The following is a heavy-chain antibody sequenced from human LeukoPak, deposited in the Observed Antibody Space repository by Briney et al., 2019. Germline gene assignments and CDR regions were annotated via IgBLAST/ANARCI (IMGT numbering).Heavy chain of an antibody. D-gene: IGHD6-13*01. Sequence: RSSETLSLTCTVSGGSISNYWSWIRQPPGKGLEWIGYTYYSGSTNYNPSLKSRVTISVDTSKNQFSLKLSSVTAADTAVYYCARVDSSNWYEYRGYFDYWGQGTLVTVSS. CDR3: ARVDSSNWYEYRGYFDY. J-gene: IGHJ4*02. CDR2: TYYSGST. CDR1: GGSISNY. V-gene: IGHV4-59*01.